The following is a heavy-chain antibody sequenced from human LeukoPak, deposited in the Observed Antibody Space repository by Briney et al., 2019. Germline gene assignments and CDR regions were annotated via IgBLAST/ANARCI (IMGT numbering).Heavy chain of an antibody. CDR2: INHSGST. CDR1: GGSFSGYY. Sequence: PSETLSLTCAVYGGSFSGYYWSWIRQPPGKGLEWIGEINHSGSTNYNPSLKSRVTISVDTSKNQFSLKLSSVTAADTAVYYCARAAGTQYYYYYMDVWGKGTTVTVSS. J-gene: IGHJ6*03. CDR3: ARAAGTQYYYYYMDV. D-gene: IGHD6-13*01. V-gene: IGHV4-34*01.